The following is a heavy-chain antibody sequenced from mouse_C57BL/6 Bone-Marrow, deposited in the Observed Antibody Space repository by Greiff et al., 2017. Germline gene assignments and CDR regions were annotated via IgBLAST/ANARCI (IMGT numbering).Heavy chain of an antibody. J-gene: IGHJ4*01. V-gene: IGHV1-22*01. D-gene: IGHD2-2*01. CDR3: ANDLLWLRRYYYAMDY. CDR2: INPNNGGT. Sequence: EVKLQQSGPELVKPGASVQMSCKASGYTFTDYNMHWVKQSHGKSLEWIGYINPNNGGTSYNQKFKGKATLTVNQSSSTAYMELRSLTSEESAVYYCANDLLWLRRYYYAMDYWGQGTSVTVSS. CDR1: GYTFTDYN.